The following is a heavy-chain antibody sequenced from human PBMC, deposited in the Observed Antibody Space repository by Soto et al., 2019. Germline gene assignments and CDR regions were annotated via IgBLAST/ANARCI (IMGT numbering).Heavy chain of an antibody. D-gene: IGHD6-13*01. Sequence: SETLSLTCTVSGGSISSYYWSWIRQPPGKGLEWIGYIYYSGSTTYNPSLKSRVTISVDTSKNQFSLKLSSVTAADTAVYYCASPALYSSSWAYFQHWGQGTLVTVSS. V-gene: IGHV4-59*08. CDR1: GGSISSYY. J-gene: IGHJ1*01. CDR2: IYYSGST. CDR3: ASPALYSSSWAYFQH.